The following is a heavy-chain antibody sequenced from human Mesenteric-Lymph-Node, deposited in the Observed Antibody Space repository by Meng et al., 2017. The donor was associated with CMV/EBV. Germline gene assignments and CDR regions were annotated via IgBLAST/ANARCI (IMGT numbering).Heavy chain of an antibody. D-gene: IGHD3-22*01. V-gene: IGHV3-23*01. Sequence: GESLKISCAASGFTFSSYAMSWVRQAPGKGLEWVSAISGSGGSTYYADSVKGRFTISRDNSKNTLYLQMNSLRAEDTAVYYCAKDLDTSGYYSHYYYYGMDVWGQGTTVTVSS. CDR3: AKDLDTSGYYSHYYYYGMDV. J-gene: IGHJ6*02. CDR1: GFTFSSYA. CDR2: ISGSGGST.